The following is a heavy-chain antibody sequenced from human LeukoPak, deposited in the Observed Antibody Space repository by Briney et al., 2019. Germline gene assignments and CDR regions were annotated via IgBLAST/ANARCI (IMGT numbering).Heavy chain of an antibody. J-gene: IGHJ4*02. CDR1: GFTFSSYG. Sequence: QPGRSLRLSCAASGFTFSSYGMHWVRQAPGKGLEWVAVISYDESNKYYADSVKGRFTISRDNSKNTLYLQMNSLRAEDTAVYYCAKTSDGWFGELPFDYWGQGTLVTVSS. CDR3: AKTSDGWFGELPFDY. D-gene: IGHD3-10*01. CDR2: ISYDESNK. V-gene: IGHV3-30*18.